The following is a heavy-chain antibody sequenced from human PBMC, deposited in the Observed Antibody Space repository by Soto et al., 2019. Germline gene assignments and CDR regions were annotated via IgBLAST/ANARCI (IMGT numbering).Heavy chain of an antibody. CDR2: INPNSGGT. J-gene: IGHJ4*02. Sequence: GASVKVSCKASGYTFTGYYMHWVRQAPGQGLEWMGWINPNSGGTNYAQKFQGRVTMTRDTSISTAYMELSRLRSDDTAVYYCARDSVRITGTTDYWGQGTLVTVSS. V-gene: IGHV1-2*02. D-gene: IGHD1-7*01. CDR3: ARDSVRITGTTDY. CDR1: GYTFTGYY.